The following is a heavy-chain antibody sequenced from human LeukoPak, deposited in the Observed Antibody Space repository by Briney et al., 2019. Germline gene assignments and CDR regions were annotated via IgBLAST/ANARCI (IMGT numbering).Heavy chain of an antibody. CDR3: ARVRGYCSGGSCYSVY. D-gene: IGHD2-15*01. CDR1: GYTFTSYG. CDR2: ISAYNGNT. Sequence: ASVKVSCKASGYTFTSYGISWVRQAPGQGREWMGWISAYNGNTNYAQKLQGRVTMTTDTSTSTAYMELRSLRSDDTAVYYCARVRGYCSGGSCYSVYWGQGTLVTVSS. J-gene: IGHJ4*02. V-gene: IGHV1-18*01.